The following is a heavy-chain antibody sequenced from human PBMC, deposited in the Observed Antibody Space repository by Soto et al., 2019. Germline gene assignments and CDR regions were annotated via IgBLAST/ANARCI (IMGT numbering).Heavy chain of an antibody. CDR3: AKGGWLEY. CDR2: IGSGGAST. D-gene: IGHD6-19*01. Sequence: EVQLLESGGGLVQPGGSLRLSCAASGFAFSTYSMSWVRQAPGKGLEWVSLIGSGGASTYYADSVKGRFTISRDNSRNTLYLQMNSLRAEDTAIYFCAKGGWLEYWGQGVLVTVSS. J-gene: IGHJ4*02. V-gene: IGHV3-23*01. CDR1: GFAFSTYS.